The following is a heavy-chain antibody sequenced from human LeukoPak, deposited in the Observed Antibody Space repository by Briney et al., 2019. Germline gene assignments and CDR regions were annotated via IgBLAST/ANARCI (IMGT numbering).Heavy chain of an antibody. CDR3: VQDLHDDILTGYSGLDQ. CDR1: GFTFSSYG. CDR2: ISYDGSNK. Sequence: GGSLRLSCAASGFTFSSYGMHWVRQAPGKGLEWVAVISYDGSNKYYADSVKGRVTVSRDNSKNTLYLQVTSLRAEDTAVYYCVQDLHDDILTGYSGLDQWGQGTLVTVSS. J-gene: IGHJ4*02. D-gene: IGHD3-9*01. V-gene: IGHV3-30*18.